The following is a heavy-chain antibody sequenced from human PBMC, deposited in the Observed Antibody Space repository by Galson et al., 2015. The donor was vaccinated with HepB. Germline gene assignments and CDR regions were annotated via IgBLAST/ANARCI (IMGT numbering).Heavy chain of an antibody. CDR3: AREGMAGALDY. CDR2: IPYDGSYK. Sequence: SLRLSCAASGFTFSSYAMHWVRQAPGKGLQWVAIIPYDGSYKYYADSVKGRFTISRDNSKNTLYLQMSSLRAEGTAVYYCAREGMAGALDYWGQGTLITVSS. J-gene: IGHJ4*02. CDR1: GFTFSSYA. D-gene: IGHD6-19*01. V-gene: IGHV3-30-3*01.